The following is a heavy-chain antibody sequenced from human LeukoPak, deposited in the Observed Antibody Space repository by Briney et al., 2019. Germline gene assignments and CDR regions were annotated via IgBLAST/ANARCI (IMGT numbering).Heavy chain of an antibody. CDR3: SMRNLAGSTSDYAGYYYGMDV. V-gene: IGHV4-39*01. J-gene: IGHJ6*02. CDR1: GGSISSSSYY. Sequence: KPSETLSLTCTVSGGSISSSSYYWGWIRQPPGKGLEWIGSIYYSGSTYYNPSLKSRVTISVATSKNQFSLKLSSVTAADTALHYSSMRNLAGSTSDYAGYYYGMDVWGQGTTVTVSS. CDR2: IYYSGST. D-gene: IGHD2-2*01.